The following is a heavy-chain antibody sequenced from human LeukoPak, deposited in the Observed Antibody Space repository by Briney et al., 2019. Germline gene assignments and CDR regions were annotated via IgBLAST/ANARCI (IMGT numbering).Heavy chain of an antibody. J-gene: IGHJ4*02. CDR2: IYPGDSDT. Sequence: GESLKISCKGSGYSFTSYWIGWVRQMPGKGLEWMGIIYPGDSDTRYSPSFQGQVTISADKSISTAYLQWSSLKASDTAMYYCARCRDYGDYSSPFDYWGQGTLVTVSS. CDR3: ARCRDYGDYSSPFDY. V-gene: IGHV5-51*01. D-gene: IGHD4-17*01. CDR1: GYSFTSYW.